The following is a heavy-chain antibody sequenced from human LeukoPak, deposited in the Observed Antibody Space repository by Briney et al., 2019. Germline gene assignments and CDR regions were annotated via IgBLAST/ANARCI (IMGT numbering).Heavy chain of an antibody. Sequence: ASVKVSCKASGGTFSSYAISWVRQAPGQGLEWMGRIIPIFGTANYAQKFQGRVTITTDESTSTAYMELSSLRSEDTAVYYCAREDYYDSSGYFDYWGQGTLVTVPS. V-gene: IGHV1-69*05. CDR2: IIPIFGTA. J-gene: IGHJ4*02. CDR1: GGTFSSYA. CDR3: AREDYYDSSGYFDY. D-gene: IGHD3-22*01.